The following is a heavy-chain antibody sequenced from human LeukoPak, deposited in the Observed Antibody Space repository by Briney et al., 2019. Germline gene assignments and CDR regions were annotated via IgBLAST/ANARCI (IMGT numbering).Heavy chain of an antibody. D-gene: IGHD6-19*01. Sequence: ASVKVSCKTSGYTFITYAMHWVRQAPGQGLEWMGWINPNSGGTNYAQKFQGRVTMTRDTSISTAYMELSRLRSDDTAVYYCARVGQWLVPHFDYWGQGTLVTVSS. J-gene: IGHJ4*02. V-gene: IGHV1-2*02. CDR2: INPNSGGT. CDR1: GYTFITYA. CDR3: ARVGQWLVPHFDY.